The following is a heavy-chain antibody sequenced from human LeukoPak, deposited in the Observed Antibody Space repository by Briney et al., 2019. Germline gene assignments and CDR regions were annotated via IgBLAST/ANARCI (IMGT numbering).Heavy chain of an antibody. CDR2: IHHSGST. V-gene: IGHV4-4*02. CDR3: ARPYYYFIDV. Sequence: SETLSLTCTVSGGSISRDNWWGWVRPPPGKGLEWIGEIHHSGSTNYNPSLKSRVTISVDKSENQFSLKLTSVTAADTAVYYCARPYYYFIDVWGRGPTVTVSS. CDR1: GGSISRDNW. J-gene: IGHJ6*03.